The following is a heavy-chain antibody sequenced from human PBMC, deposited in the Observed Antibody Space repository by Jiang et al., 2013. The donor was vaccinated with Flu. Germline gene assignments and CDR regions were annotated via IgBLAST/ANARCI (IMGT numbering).Heavy chain of an antibody. CDR2: ISYDGSNK. Sequence: AVISYDGSNKYYADSVKGRFTISRDNSKNTLYLQMNSLRAEDTAVYYCARDIGWFGELAGLFDYWGQGTLVTVSS. D-gene: IGHD3-10*01. V-gene: IGHV3-30*01. CDR3: ARDIGWFGELAGLFDY. J-gene: IGHJ4*02.